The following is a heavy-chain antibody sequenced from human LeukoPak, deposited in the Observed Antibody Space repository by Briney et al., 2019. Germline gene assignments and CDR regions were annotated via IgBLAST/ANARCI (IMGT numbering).Heavy chain of an antibody. D-gene: IGHD2-21*02. J-gene: IGHJ4*02. CDR3: ARQPNCGDDFYSLGFDQ. V-gene: IGHV3-11*04. CDR2: ISNTGNTT. Sequence: GGSLRLSCAGSGFTLSDNYMSWIRQAPGKGLEWISFISNTGNTTYYADSVRGRFTISRDNANSLLFLQMNNLRVEDTAVYYCARQPNCGDDFYSLGFDQWGQGALVTVSS. CDR1: GFTLSDNY.